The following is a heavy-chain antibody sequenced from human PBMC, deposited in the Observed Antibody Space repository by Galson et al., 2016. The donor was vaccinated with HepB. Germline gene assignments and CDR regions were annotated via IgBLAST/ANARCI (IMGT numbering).Heavy chain of an antibody. CDR1: GGTFSTEN. V-gene: IGHV1-69*13. CDR2: IIPFSGTA. D-gene: IGHD6-13*01. CDR3: ARDRPRSGWYPYDYGLDV. Sequence: SVKVSCKASGGTFSTENISWVRQAPGQGLEWMGVIIPFSGTAHYAQKFQGQVTITADESTSTAYMALSSLRSGDTAGFYGARDRPRSGWYPYDYGLDVWGQGTTVTVSS. J-gene: IGHJ6*02.